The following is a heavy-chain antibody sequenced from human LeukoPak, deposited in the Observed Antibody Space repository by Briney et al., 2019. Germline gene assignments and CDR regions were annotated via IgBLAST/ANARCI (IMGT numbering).Heavy chain of an antibody. CDR2: ISSSGSYV. CDR1: GFIFSSYN. J-gene: IGHJ4*02. CDR3: ARAGSLVRGVIPHDY. D-gene: IGHD3-10*01. V-gene: IGHV3-21*01. Sequence: GGPLRLSCVASGFIFSSYNMNWVRQAPGKGLEWVSSISSSGSYVYYADSVKGRFIISRDNAKNSLTLQMNSLRAEDTAVYYCARAGSLVRGVIPHDYWGQGTLVTVSS.